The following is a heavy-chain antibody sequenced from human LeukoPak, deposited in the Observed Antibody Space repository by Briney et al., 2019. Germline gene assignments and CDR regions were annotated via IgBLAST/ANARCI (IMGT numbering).Heavy chain of an antibody. CDR3: ATTITVTTDY. CDR2: ISHSGNT. J-gene: IGHJ4*02. CDR1: GYSISSGYY. V-gene: IGHV4-38-2*02. D-gene: IGHD4-17*01. Sequence: PSETLSLTCTVSGYSISSGYYWGWIRQPPGKGLEWIGSISHSGNTYYSPSLKSRVTISVDTSKNQFSLKLSSATAADTAVYYCATTITVTTDYWGQGTLVTVSS.